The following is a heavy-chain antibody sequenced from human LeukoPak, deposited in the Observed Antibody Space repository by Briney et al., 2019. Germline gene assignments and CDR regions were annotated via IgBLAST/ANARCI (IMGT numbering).Heavy chain of an antibody. CDR3: ARGDVGANLYYGMDL. D-gene: IGHD1-26*01. J-gene: IGHJ6*02. CDR1: GFTISSYW. V-gene: IGHV3-7*01. CDR2: IKQDGSEK. Sequence: GGSLRLSCAATGFTISSYWMSWVRQAPGKGLEWVANIKQDGSEKYYVDSVKGRFTISRDNAENSLYLQMNSLRADDTAVYYCARGDVGANLYYGMDLWGQGTRVTVSS.